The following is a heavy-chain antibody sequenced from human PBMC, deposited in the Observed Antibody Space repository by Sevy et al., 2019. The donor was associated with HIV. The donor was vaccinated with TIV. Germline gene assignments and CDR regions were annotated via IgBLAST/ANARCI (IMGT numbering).Heavy chain of an antibody. D-gene: IGHD3-3*01. V-gene: IGHV3-48*03. CDR3: ARAFTIPRFDY. J-gene: IGHJ4*02. CDR2: ISSSGSTI. Sequence: GGSLRLSCAASGFTFSSYVMNWVRQAPGKGLEWVSYISSSGSTIYYADSVKGRFTISRDNAKNSLYLQMNSLRAEDTAVYYCARAFTIPRFDYWGQGSLVTVSS. CDR1: GFTFSSYV.